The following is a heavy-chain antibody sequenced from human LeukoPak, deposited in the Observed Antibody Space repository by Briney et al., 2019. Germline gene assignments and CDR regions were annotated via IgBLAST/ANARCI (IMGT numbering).Heavy chain of an antibody. Sequence: GASVTVSCKASGYTFASYTISWVRQAPGQGLEWLGWISVYNGNTYYAQKLKGRVTMTTDTSTTTAYMELRSLTSDDTALYYCATGHGYNSYRDVWGEGTTVIVSS. CDR2: ISVYNGNT. CDR3: ATGHGYNSYRDV. J-gene: IGHJ6*03. V-gene: IGHV1-18*04. D-gene: IGHD5-24*01. CDR1: GYTFASYT.